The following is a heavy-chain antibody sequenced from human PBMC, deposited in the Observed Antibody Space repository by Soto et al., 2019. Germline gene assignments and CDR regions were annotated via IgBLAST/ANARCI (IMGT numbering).Heavy chain of an antibody. J-gene: IGHJ5*02. D-gene: IGHD3-9*01. Sequence: SETLSLTCAVYGGSFSGYYWSWIRQPPGKGLEWIGEINHSGSTNYNPSLKSRVTISVDTSKNQFSLKLSSVTAADTAVYYCARATGQYYDILPGKSTSTWFDPWRPGTLVTV. V-gene: IGHV4-34*01. CDR2: INHSGST. CDR1: GGSFSGYY. CDR3: ARATGQYYDILPGKSTSTWFDP.